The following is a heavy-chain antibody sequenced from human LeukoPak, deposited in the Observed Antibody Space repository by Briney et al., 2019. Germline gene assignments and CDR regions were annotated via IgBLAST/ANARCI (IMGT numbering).Heavy chain of an antibody. CDR2: ISGSGGST. V-gene: IGHV3-23*01. D-gene: IGHD2-21*02. J-gene: IGHJ4*02. Sequence: GGSLRLSCAASGFTFSSYAMSWVRQAPGKGLEWVSAISGSGGSTYYADSVKGRFTISRDNSKNTLYLQMNSLRAEDTAVYYCAKDSDLWVPYCGGDCYFLAFDYWGQGTLVTVSS. CDR1: GFTFSSYA. CDR3: AKDSDLWVPYCGGDCYFLAFDY.